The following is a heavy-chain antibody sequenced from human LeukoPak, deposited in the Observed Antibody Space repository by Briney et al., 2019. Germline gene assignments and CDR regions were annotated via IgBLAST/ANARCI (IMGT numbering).Heavy chain of an antibody. D-gene: IGHD4-17*01. Sequence: PSETLSLTCTVSGGSISSSSYYWDWIRQPPGKGLEWIGNIYYSGSTYYNPSLKSRVTISVDTSKNQFSLKLSSVTAADTAVYYCARDRYGDRGGIFDYWGQGTLVTVSS. CDR3: ARDRYGDRGGIFDY. V-gene: IGHV4-39*07. CDR1: GGSISSSSYY. CDR2: IYYSGST. J-gene: IGHJ4*02.